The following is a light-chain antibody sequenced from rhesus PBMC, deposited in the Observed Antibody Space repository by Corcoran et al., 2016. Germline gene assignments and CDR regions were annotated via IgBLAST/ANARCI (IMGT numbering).Light chain of an antibody. Sequence: QLILTQSPATLSLSPGESATLSCRASQSVSSYLAWYQQKPWQAPRLLIYGASSRATGIPDRVSGSGTGTDITLTIRSLQPEDFSNYYCQQHNSYPWTFGQGTKVEIK. J-gene: IGKJ1*01. CDR1: QSVSSY. CDR3: QQHNSYPWT. CDR2: GAS. V-gene: IGKV3-53*02.